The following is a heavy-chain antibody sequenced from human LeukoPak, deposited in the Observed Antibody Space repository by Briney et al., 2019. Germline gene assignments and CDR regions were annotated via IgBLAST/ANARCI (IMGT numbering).Heavy chain of an antibody. Sequence: SETLSLTCAVYGGSFSGYYWSWIRQPPGKGLEWIGEINHSGSTNYNPSFKSRVTISVDTSKNQFSLKLSSVTAADTAVYYCASRLLRSGVDYWGQGTLVTVSS. V-gene: IGHV4-34*01. CDR3: ASRLLRSGVDY. CDR2: INHSGST. J-gene: IGHJ4*02. CDR1: GGSFSGYY. D-gene: IGHD1-14*01.